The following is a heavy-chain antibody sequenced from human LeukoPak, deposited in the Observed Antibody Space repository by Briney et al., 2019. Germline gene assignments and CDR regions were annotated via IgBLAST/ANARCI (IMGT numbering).Heavy chain of an antibody. CDR2: ISSSSSYI. CDR1: GFTFSSYS. Sequence: PGGSLRLSCAASGFTFSSYSMNWVRQAPGKGLEWVSSISSSSSYIYYADSVKGRFTISRDNSKNTLYLQMNSLRDEDTAVYYCAREQGRLFDYWGQGTLVTVSS. V-gene: IGHV3-21*01. CDR3: AREQGRLFDY. D-gene: IGHD6-25*01. J-gene: IGHJ4*02.